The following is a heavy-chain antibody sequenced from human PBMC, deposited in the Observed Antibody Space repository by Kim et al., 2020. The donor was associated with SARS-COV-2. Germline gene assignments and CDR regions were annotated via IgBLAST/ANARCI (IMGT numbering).Heavy chain of an antibody. CDR2: IYYSGST. CDR3: ARADIVVVPAARFD. V-gene: IGHV4-31*03. CDR1: GGSISSGGYY. D-gene: IGHD2-2*01. J-gene: IGHJ4*02. Sequence: SETLSLTCTVSGGSISSGGYYWSWIRQHPGKGLEWIGYIYYSGSTYYNPSLKSRVTISVDTSKTQFSLKLSSVTAAATAVYYCARADIVVVPAARFDWGQGTLVTVSS.